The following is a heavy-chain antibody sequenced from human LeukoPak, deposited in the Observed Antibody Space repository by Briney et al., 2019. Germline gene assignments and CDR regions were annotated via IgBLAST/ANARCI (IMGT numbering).Heavy chain of an antibody. J-gene: IGHJ4*02. D-gene: IGHD2-21*01. V-gene: IGHV7-4-1*02. CDR3: ARSTTGSDFKGFDY. Sequence: ASVKVSCKASGYTFTSYGISWVRQAPGQGLEWMGWINTNTGNPTYAQGLTGRFVFSLDTSVSTAYLQISSLKAEDTAVYFCARSTTGSDFKGFDYWGQGTLVTVSS. CDR1: GYTFTSYG. CDR2: INTNTGNP.